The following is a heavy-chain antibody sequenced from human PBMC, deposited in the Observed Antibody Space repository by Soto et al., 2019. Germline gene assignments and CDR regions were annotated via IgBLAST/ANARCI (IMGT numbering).Heavy chain of an antibody. Sequence: QLQLQESGPGLVRPSETLSLICTVSGGSITRNDHYWGWIRQSPGKGLEWIGDIKSSGSTNYNLSLTSLVSMSVETSKTQFSLKMNSVTAADTAVYYCARLGSSGWYQGSYFDYWGQGTLVTVSS. CDR2: IKSSGST. CDR3: ARLGSSGWYQGSYFDY. D-gene: IGHD6-19*01. J-gene: IGHJ4*02. V-gene: IGHV4-39*01. CDR1: GGSITRNDHY.